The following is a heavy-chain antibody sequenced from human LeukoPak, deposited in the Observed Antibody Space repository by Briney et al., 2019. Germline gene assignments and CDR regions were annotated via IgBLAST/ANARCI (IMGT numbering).Heavy chain of an antibody. D-gene: IGHD5-24*01. CDR2: INSGGGT. Sequence: GGSLRLSCAASGFTFSNYAMSWVRQAPGKGLEWVSAINSGGGTYYADSVKGRFTISRDNPKNSLYLQMNSLRAEDTAVYYCARTSTRMATAGLVDYWGQGTLVTVSS. J-gene: IGHJ4*02. CDR1: GFTFSNYA. CDR3: ARTSTRMATAGLVDY. V-gene: IGHV3-23*01.